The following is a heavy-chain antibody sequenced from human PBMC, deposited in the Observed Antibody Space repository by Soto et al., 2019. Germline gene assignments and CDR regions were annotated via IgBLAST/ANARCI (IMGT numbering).Heavy chain of an antibody. CDR1: GFTFNSYG. V-gene: IGHV3-30*18. CDR3: SKDLDGLQGLVDSSFCFDY. D-gene: IGHD3-16*02. CDR2: ISYDGSDK. J-gene: IGHJ4*02. Sequence: PGGSLRLSCAASGFTFNSYGMHWVRQAPGKGLERVAVISYDGSDKYYADSVKGRFTISRDNSKNTLYLQMNSLRAEDTAVYYCSKDLDGLQGLVDSSFCFDYWGQGTLVTVSS.